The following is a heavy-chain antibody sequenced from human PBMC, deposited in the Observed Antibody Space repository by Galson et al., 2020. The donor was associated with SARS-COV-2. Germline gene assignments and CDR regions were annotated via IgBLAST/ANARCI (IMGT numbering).Heavy chain of an antibody. CDR1: GFTLSSYG. Sequence: GGSLRLSCAASGFTLSSYGMHWVRQAPGKGLEWVAVISYDGSNKYYADSVRGRFTISRDNSENTLYLQMNSLRAEDTAVYYCAKSFGPNKWNYRYDYFYYGMDVWGQGTTVTVSS. CDR2: ISYDGSNK. J-gene: IGHJ6*02. V-gene: IGHV3-30*18. D-gene: IGHD1-7*01. CDR3: AKSFGPNKWNYRYDYFYYGMDV.